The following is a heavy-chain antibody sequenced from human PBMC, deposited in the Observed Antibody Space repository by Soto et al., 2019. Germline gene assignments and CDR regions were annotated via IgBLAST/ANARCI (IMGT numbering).Heavy chain of an antibody. J-gene: IGHJ5*01. V-gene: IGHV3-23*01. CDR3: AKIYRSCTYSNCYSRSPPDS. CDR1: GFTFTSYA. Sequence: EVQLLESGGGLVQPGGSLRLSCVASGFTFTSYAMTWVRQLPGKGLEWVSSVTNTGGITNYANSVKGRFTISRDNSKSTVYMQMNSLSAEDAAIYYCAKIYRSCTYSNCYSRSPPDSWGQGTPVTVSS. D-gene: IGHD2-15*01. CDR2: VTNTGGIT.